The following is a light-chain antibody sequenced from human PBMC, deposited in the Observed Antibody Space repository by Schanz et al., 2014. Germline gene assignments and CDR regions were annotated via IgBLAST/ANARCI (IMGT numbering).Light chain of an antibody. CDR3: QQRIHWPLT. CDR1: QSIHSTY. J-gene: IGKJ4*01. Sequence: EVVLTQSPGTLSVSPGESATVSCSVSQSIHSTYLAWYQQKPGQAPRLIIYDASNRATGIPARFSGSGSGTDFTLTISSLEPEDVAVYYCQQRIHWPLTFGGGTKVEIK. CDR2: DAS. V-gene: IGKV3-11*01.